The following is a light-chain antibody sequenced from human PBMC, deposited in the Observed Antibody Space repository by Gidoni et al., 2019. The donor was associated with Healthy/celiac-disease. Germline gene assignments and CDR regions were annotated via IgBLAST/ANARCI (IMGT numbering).Light chain of an antibody. CDR3: QQYYSTPLT. V-gene: IGKV4-1*01. CDR1: QSVLYSSKNKNY. Sequence: DIVMTQSPDSLAVSRGERATINCKSSQSVLYSSKNKNYLAWYQQKPGQPPKLLIYWASTRESGVPDRFSGSGSGTDFTLTISSLQAEDVAVYYCQQYYSTPLTFGGGTKVEIK. CDR2: WAS. J-gene: IGKJ4*01.